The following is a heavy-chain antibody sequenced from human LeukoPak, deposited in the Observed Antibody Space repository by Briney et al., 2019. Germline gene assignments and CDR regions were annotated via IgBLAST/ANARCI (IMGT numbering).Heavy chain of an antibody. CDR3: ARDRVNTMVRGVIIRSWFDP. CDR1: GYTFTSYY. CDR2: INPSGGST. V-gene: IGHV1-46*01. J-gene: IGHJ5*02. D-gene: IGHD3-10*01. Sequence: GASVKASCKASGYTFTSYYMHWVRQAPGQGLEWRGIINPSGGSTSYAQKFQGRVTMTRDTSTSTVYMELSSLRSEDTAVYYCARDRVNTMVRGVIIRSWFDPSGQGTLVTVSS.